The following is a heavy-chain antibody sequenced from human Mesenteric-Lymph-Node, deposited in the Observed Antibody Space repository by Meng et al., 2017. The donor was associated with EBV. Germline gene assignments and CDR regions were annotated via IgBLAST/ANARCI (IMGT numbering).Heavy chain of an antibody. J-gene: IGHJ4*02. V-gene: IGHV4-30-2*01. CDR1: GGSIISGGYS. Sequence: QLPLQMSGSGLVRPSQTLSLTCAVSGGSIISGGYSWSWIRQAPGKGLEWIGFIYHSGTTYLNPSLRSRVNLSVDTSKNQFSLNLRSVSAADTAIYYCARSAGGDYFDYWGQGTLVTVSS. CDR2: IYHSGTT. D-gene: IGHD1-26*01. CDR3: ARSAGGDYFDY.